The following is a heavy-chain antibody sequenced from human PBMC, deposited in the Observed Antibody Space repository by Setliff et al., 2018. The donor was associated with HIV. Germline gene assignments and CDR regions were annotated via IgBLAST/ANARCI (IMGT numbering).Heavy chain of an antibody. Sequence: SETLSLTCTVSGGSISTYFWSWVRQTPGKGLEWIGYIYYTGSTSYNPSFRSRVTMSVDTSKNQFSLKLSSVTAADTAVYYCARGGYYYYFGVDVWG. CDR3: ARGGYYYYFGVDV. J-gene: IGHJ6*02. CDR2: IYYTGST. CDR1: GGSISTYF. D-gene: IGHD3-16*01. V-gene: IGHV4-59*08.